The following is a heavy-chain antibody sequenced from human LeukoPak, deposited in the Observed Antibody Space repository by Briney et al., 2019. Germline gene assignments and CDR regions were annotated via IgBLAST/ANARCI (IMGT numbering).Heavy chain of an antibody. CDR2: IYHSGST. J-gene: IGHJ5*02. Sequence: SGTLSLTCAVSGGSISSSNWWSWVRQPPGKGLEWIGEIYHSGSTNYNPSLKSRVTISVDKSKNQFSLKLSSVTAADTAVYYCARGIVVVPAAQGDWFDLWGQGTLVTVSS. CDR1: GGSISSSNW. CDR3: ARGIVVVPAAQGDWFDL. V-gene: IGHV4-4*02. D-gene: IGHD2-2*01.